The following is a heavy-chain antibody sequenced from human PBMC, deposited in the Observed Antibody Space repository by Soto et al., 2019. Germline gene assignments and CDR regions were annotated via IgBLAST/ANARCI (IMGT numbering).Heavy chain of an antibody. D-gene: IGHD6-19*01. CDR3: AKVNSSGWYFDAFDI. CDR1: GFTFSSYA. V-gene: IGHV3-23*01. CDR2: ISGSGGSK. J-gene: IGHJ3*02. Sequence: EVQLLESGGGLVQPGGSLRLSCAASGFTFSSYAMSWVRQAPGKGLEWVSAISGSGGSKYYADSVKGRFTISRDNSKNSLYLRMNSLRAEDTAVYYCAKVNSSGWYFDAFDIWGQGTMVTVSS.